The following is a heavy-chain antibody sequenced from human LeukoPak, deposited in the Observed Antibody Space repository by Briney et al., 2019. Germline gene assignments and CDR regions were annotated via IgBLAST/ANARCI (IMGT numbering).Heavy chain of an antibody. J-gene: IGHJ3*02. CDR3: VRLKYGRSWYSGYAFDI. D-gene: IGHD6-13*01. CDR1: GGAPSSYY. Sequence: SETLSLTCTVSGGAPSSYYWGCIRQPPGKGLEWSVYISYSVSTNYNPSPTSRVSISLYTSKNPFSPKLCALTAPHTAVYYSVRLKYGRSWYSGYAFDIWGQGTMVTVSS. V-gene: IGHV4-59*01. CDR2: ISYSVST.